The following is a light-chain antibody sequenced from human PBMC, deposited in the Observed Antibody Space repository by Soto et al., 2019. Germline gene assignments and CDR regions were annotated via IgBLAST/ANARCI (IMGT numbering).Light chain of an antibody. CDR1: QDIKNE. CDR3: LQDPHYPRT. V-gene: IGKV1-6*01. CDR2: AAS. J-gene: IGKJ1*01. Sequence: AIQMTQSPSSLSASVGDRVTITCRASQDIKNELGWYQQKPGKAPNVLIYAASTLLSGVPSRFSGAGSGTDFTFTISRLQPEDFATYYCLQDPHYPRTFGQGTQVEIK.